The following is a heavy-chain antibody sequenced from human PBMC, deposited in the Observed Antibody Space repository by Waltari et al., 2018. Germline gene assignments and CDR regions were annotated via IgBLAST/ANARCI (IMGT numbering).Heavy chain of an antibody. Sequence: EVQLVQSGAEVRKPGESLKISCQGFGYDFAGYWVGWVRQMPGKGLEWMGLIFPGDSETRYNPSFEGQITISADNSIRTAYLQWSSLRASDTAMYYCTRGKNFDSIGNSDSPDYWGHGTLVTISS. CDR2: IFPGDSET. V-gene: IGHV5-51*03. CDR1: GYDFAGYW. CDR3: TRGKNFDSIGNSDSPDY. J-gene: IGHJ4*01. D-gene: IGHD3-22*01.